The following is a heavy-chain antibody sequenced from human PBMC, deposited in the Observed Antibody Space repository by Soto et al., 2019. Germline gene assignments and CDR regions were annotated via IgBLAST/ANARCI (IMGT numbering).Heavy chain of an antibody. Sequence: QVQLQESGPGLVKPSGTLSLTCAVSGGSISSSNWWSWVRQPPGKGLEWIGEIYHSGSTNYNPSRKRRVARSVDTSNSQFSLELSSVTAADTAVYDCARAPTDYYGAVYWGQGTLVTVSS. V-gene: IGHV4-4*02. CDR3: ARAPTDYYGAVY. J-gene: IGHJ4*02. D-gene: IGHD3-10*01. CDR2: IYHSGST. CDR1: GGSISSSNW.